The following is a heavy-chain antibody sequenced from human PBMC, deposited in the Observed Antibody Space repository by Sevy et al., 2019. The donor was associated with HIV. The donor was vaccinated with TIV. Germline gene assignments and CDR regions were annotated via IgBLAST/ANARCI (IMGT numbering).Heavy chain of an antibody. CDR2: IKEDGSDK. CDR3: TRDDAFDI. V-gene: IGHV3-7*01. Sequence: GGSLRLSCAASGFTFSSYWMSWVRQAPGKGLEWVANIKEDGSDKYYVDSVKGRFTISRDDAKNSLYLQMNSLRAEDTAGYYCTRDDAFDIWGQGTMVTVSS. J-gene: IGHJ3*02. CDR1: GFTFSSYW.